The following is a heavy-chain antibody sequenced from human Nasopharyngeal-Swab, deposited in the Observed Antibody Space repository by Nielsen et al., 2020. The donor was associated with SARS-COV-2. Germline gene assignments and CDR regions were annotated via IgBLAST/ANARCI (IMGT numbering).Heavy chain of an antibody. J-gene: IGHJ6*03. CDR2: IKQDGSEK. Sequence: GESLKISCAASGFSLSTYWMTWVRQAPGKGLEWVANIKQDGSEKYYVDSVKGRFTVSRDNPTNLLYLQVNSLRAEDTAVYYCARQGVFVPAYFHQYYMDVWGKGTTVTVSS. V-gene: IGHV3-7*03. D-gene: IGHD3-16*02. CDR3: ARQGVFVPAYFHQYYMDV. CDR1: GFSLSTYW.